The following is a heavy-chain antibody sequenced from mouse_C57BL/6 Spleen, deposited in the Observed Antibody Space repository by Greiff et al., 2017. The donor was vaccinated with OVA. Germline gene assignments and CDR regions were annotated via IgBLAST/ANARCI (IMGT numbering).Heavy chain of an antibody. CDR2: IWSGGST. J-gene: IGHJ3*01. CDR1: GFSLTSYG. CDR3: ARQGDYYDYDGAWFAY. V-gene: IGHV2-2*01. D-gene: IGHD2-4*01. Sequence: VQLQQSGPGLVQPSQSLSITCTVSGFSLTSYGVHWVRQSPGKGLEWLGVIWSGGSTDYNAAFISRLSISKDNSKSQVFFKMNSLQADDTAIYYCARQGDYYDYDGAWFAYWGQGTLVTVSA.